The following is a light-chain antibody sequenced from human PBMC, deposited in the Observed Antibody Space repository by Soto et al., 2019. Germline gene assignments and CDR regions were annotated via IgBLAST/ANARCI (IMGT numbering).Light chain of an antibody. J-gene: IGKJ1*01. Sequence: ITRSPATLSMSPGERATLSCRASQSVSSNLAWYQQKPGQAPRLLIYGASTRATGIPARFSGSGSGTEFTLTISSLQSEDFAVYYCQQYNNWPLWTFGQGTKVDIK. CDR3: QQYNNWPLWT. CDR1: QSVSSN. V-gene: IGKV3-15*01. CDR2: GAS.